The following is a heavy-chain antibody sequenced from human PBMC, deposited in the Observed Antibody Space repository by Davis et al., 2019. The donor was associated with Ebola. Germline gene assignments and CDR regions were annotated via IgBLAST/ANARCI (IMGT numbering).Heavy chain of an antibody. Sequence: MPSETLSLTCTVSGGSISSSSYYWGWIRQPPGKGLEWIGSIYYSGITYYNPSLKSRVTISVDTSKNQFSLKLSSVTAADTAVYYCARGAGYSYGYVYYYYGMDVWGKGTTVTVSS. CDR1: GGSISSSSYY. V-gene: IGHV4-39*01. J-gene: IGHJ6*04. CDR2: IYYSGIT. CDR3: ARGAGYSYGYVYYYYGMDV. D-gene: IGHD5-18*01.